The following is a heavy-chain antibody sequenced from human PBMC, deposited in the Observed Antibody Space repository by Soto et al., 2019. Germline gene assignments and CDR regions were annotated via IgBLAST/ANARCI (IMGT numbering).Heavy chain of an antibody. J-gene: IGHJ4*02. D-gene: IGHD3-22*01. V-gene: IGHV4-4*07. CDR2: IYTSGST. CDR1: GGSISSYY. CDR3: ARDPANYYDSSGSLIALFDH. Sequence: SETLSLTCTVSGGSISSYYCSWIRQPAGKGLEWIGRIYTSGSTNYNPSLKSRVTMSVDTSKNQFSLKLSSVTAADTAVYYCARDPANYYDSSGSLIALFDHWGQGTLVTVSS.